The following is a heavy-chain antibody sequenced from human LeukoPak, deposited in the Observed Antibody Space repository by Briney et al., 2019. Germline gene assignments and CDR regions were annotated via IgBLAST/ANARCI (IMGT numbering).Heavy chain of an antibody. V-gene: IGHV3-11*04. CDR1: GFTFSDYY. Sequence: GGSLRLSCAASGFTFSDYYMSWIRQAPGMGLEWVSYISSSGSTIYYADSVKGRFTISRDNAKNSLYLQMNSLRAEDTAVYYCARDYYDSSGYYYFDYWGQGTLVTVSS. CDR2: ISSSGSTI. J-gene: IGHJ4*02. D-gene: IGHD3-22*01. CDR3: ARDYYDSSGYYYFDY.